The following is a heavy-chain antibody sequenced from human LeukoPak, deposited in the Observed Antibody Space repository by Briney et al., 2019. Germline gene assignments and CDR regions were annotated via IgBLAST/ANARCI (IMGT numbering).Heavy chain of an antibody. CDR3: ARDGVVEVATVTFYYYALDV. CDR2: ISGSGGTI. Sequence: GGSLRLSCAASGFTFSNYEMNWVRQAPGKGLEWVSYISGSGGTIYYADSVKGRFTMSRDNAKNTLYLQMNSLRAEDTALYYCARDGVVEVATVTFYYYALDVWGQGTTVTVSS. V-gene: IGHV3-48*03. CDR1: GFTFSNYE. J-gene: IGHJ6*02. D-gene: IGHD5-24*01.